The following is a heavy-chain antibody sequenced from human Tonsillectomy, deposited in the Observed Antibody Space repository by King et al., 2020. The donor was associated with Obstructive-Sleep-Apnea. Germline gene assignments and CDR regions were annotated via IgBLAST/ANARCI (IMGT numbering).Heavy chain of an antibody. CDR3: TRGSRLSLQSLEWFAHGAFDF. D-gene: IGHD3-3*01. V-gene: IGHV3-7*03. J-gene: IGHJ3*01. CDR1: GFTFNKFW. Sequence: VQLVESGGGLVQPGGSLRLSCAASGFTFNKFWMSWVRQAPGKGLEWVANIKPDGSEVNYVDSVKGRFTISRDNAKNSLYLQMTSLRAEDTALYYCTRGSRLSLQSLEWFAHGAFDFWGLGTMVTVSS. CDR2: IKPDGSEV.